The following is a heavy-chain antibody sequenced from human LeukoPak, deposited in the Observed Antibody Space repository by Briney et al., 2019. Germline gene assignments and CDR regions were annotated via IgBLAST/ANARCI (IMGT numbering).Heavy chain of an antibody. J-gene: IGHJ6*02. CDR3: AKERQWLVSYYYGMDV. CDR2: ISYDGSNK. Sequence: GRSLRLSCAASGFTFSSYGMHWVRQAPGKGLEWVAVISYDGSNKYYADSVKGRFTISRDNSKNTLYLQMNSLRAEDTAVYYCAKERQWLVSYYYGMDVWGQGTTVTVSS. V-gene: IGHV3-30*18. D-gene: IGHD6-19*01. CDR1: GFTFSSYG.